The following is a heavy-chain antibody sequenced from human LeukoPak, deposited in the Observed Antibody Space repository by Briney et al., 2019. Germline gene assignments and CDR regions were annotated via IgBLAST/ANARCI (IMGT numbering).Heavy chain of an antibody. V-gene: IGHV3-21*01. J-gene: IGHJ4*02. D-gene: IGHD2-2*01. CDR3: ARDMGGAGCSSTSCYSDFDY. Sequence: GGSLRLSCAASGFTFSSYEMNWVRQAPGKGLEWVSSISSSSYIYYADSVKGRFTISRDNAKNSLYLQMNSLRAEDTAVYYCARDMGGAGCSSTSCYSDFDYWGQGTLVTVSS. CDR2: ISSSSYI. CDR1: GFTFSSYE.